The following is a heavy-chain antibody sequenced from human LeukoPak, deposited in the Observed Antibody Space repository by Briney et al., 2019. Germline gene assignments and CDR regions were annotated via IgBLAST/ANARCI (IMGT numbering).Heavy chain of an antibody. Sequence: QAGGSLRLSCADSGFTFSNYAMSWVRQAPGKGLEWVSAISGSGGSTYYADSVKGRFAISRDNSKNTLYLQMNSLRAEDTAVYYCAKEEADRGYDFWSGYYTGSGPDYWGQGTLVTVSS. CDR3: AKEEADRGYDFWSGYYTGSGPDY. V-gene: IGHV3-23*01. J-gene: IGHJ4*02. CDR2: ISGSGGST. D-gene: IGHD3-3*01. CDR1: GFTFSNYA.